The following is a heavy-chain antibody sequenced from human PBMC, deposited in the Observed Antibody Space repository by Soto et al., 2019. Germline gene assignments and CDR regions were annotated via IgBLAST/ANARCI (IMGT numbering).Heavy chain of an antibody. CDR3: AREIVVVPAAISDAFDI. V-gene: IGHV1-3*01. CDR2: NNAGNGNT. J-gene: IGHJ3*02. D-gene: IGHD2-2*01. Sequence: QVQLVQSGAEVKKPGASVKVSCKASGYTFTSYAMHWVRQAPGQRLEWMGWNNAGNGNTKYSQKFQGRVTITRDTSASTAYMELSSLRSEDTAVYYCAREIVVVPAAISDAFDIWGQGTMVTVSS. CDR1: GYTFTSYA.